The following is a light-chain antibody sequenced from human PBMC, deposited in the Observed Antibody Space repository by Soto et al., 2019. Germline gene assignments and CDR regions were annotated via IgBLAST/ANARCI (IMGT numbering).Light chain of an antibody. Sequence: EILMTQSPATLSVSPGEGATLSCRASESVGSNLAWYQQRPGQAPRLLIYGASTRATGIPGRFSGSGSGTEFTLTISSLESEDFAVYYCQQRSNWPPITFGQGTRLEIK. CDR2: GAS. J-gene: IGKJ5*01. CDR1: ESVGSN. V-gene: IGKV3-15*01. CDR3: QQRSNWPPIT.